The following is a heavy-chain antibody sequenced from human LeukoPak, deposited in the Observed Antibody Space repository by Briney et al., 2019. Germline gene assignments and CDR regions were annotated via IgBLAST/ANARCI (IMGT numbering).Heavy chain of an antibody. V-gene: IGHV3-9*01. Sequence: GGSLRLSCAASGFTFDDYAMHWVRQAPGKGLERVSGISWNSGNIVYADSVKGRFTISRDNAKNSLYLQMNSLRAEDTALYYCAKDGQFCSGGSCYSFLDYWGQGTLVTVSS. D-gene: IGHD2-15*01. CDR1: GFTFDDYA. CDR3: AKDGQFCSGGSCYSFLDY. J-gene: IGHJ4*02. CDR2: ISWNSGNI.